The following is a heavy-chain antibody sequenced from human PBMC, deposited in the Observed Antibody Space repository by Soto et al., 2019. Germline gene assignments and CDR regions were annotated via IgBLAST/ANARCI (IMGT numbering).Heavy chain of an antibody. J-gene: IGHJ4*02. CDR1: GGTFSSYT. CDR3: ARDLVARYYFDY. D-gene: IGHD2-15*01. Sequence: ASVKVSCKASGGTFSSYTISWVRQAPGQGLEWMGRINPSGGSTNYAQKFQGRVTMTRDTSTNTVYMELSSLRSEDTAVYYCARDLVARYYFDYWGQGTLVTVSS. V-gene: IGHV1-46*01. CDR2: INPSGGST.